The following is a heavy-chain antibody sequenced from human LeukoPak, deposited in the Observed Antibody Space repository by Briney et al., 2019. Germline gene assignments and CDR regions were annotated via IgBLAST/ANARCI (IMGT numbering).Heavy chain of an antibody. CDR3: ARVVSRYSYVPRLDY. CDR2: FYHGGST. J-gene: IGHJ4*02. CDR1: GYSISTGYY. V-gene: IGHV4-38-2*02. Sequence: SETLSLTCTVSGYSISTGYYWDWIRQPPGKGLEWIGTFYHGGSTYYNPSLKSRVTISVDTSKNQFSLNLTSVTAADTAVYYCARVVSRYSYVPRLDYWGQGTLVTVSS. D-gene: IGHD5-18*01.